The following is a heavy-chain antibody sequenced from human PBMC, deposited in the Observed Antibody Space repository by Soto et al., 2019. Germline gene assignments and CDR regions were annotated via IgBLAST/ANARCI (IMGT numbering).Heavy chain of an antibody. CDR1: GFMFENYA. CDR3: AKGKSENGVDWLDP. CDR2: VRGNSYGA. D-gene: IGHD2-8*01. Sequence: GESLNISCAASGFMFENYAMIWVRQAPGKGLEWVATVRGNSYGAYYADSVRGRFIISRDNSKNTMSLQLNSLRDDDTAIYYCAKGKSENGVDWLDPWGPGTLVTVSS. J-gene: IGHJ5*02. V-gene: IGHV3-23*01.